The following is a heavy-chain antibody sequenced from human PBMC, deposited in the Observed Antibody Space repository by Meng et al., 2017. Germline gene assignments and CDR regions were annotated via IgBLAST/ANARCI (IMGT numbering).Heavy chain of an antibody. CDR1: VYSSSSAA. CDR2: IHAGKGNQ. D-gene: IGHD2-15*01. V-gene: IGHV1-3*01. J-gene: IGHJ4*02. CDR3: AGRPIQAPHLDY. Sequence: QLGQCGAELKDPGASAMVIRKASVYSSSSAARDWRRQAAGRRLEWVRQIHAGKGNQKNSLPFKGRITITRDTSESIAYMGMSLLTSEDPAVYYCAGRPIQAPHLDYWGQGTLVTVSS.